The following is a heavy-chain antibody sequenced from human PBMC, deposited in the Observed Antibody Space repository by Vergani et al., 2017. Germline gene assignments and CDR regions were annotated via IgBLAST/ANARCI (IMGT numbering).Heavy chain of an antibody. CDR3: AKENVRRPVRFILAIDEFQVYYGMDV. CDR2: ISWNSGSI. Sequence: EVQLVETGGGLIQPGGSLRLSCAASGFTFDDYAMHWVRQAPGKGLEWVSGISWNSGSIGYADSVKGRFTISRDNAKNSLYLQMNSLRAEDTALYYCAKENVRRPVRFILAIDEFQVYYGMDVWGQGTTVTVSS. CDR1: GFTFDDYA. D-gene: IGHD3-9*01. J-gene: IGHJ6*02. V-gene: IGHV3-9*01.